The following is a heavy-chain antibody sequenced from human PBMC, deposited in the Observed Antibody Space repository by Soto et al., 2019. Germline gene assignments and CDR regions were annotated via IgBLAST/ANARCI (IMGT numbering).Heavy chain of an antibody. CDR2: IYHSGST. J-gene: IGHJ6*02. V-gene: IGHV4-4*02. Sequence: SETLSLTCAVSGGSISSSNWWSWVRQPPGKGLEWIGEIYHSGSTNYNPSLKSRVTISVDKSKNQFSLKLSSVTAADTAVYYCTKQKGDSRTYNGMDVWGQGTTVTVS. CDR3: TKQKGDSRTYNGMDV. CDR1: GGSISSSNW. D-gene: IGHD2-2*01.